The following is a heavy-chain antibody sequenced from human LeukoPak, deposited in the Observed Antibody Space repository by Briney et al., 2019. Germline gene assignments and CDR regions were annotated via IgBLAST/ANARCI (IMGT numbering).Heavy chain of an antibody. CDR2: IRYDGSNK. V-gene: IGHV3-30*02. J-gene: IGHJ3*02. CDR1: GFTFSGYG. CDR3: ARGREYYYDSSVPAFDI. Sequence: GGSLRLSCAASGFTFSGYGMHWVRQAPGKGLEWVAFIRYDGSNKYYADSVKGRFTISRDNAKNSLYLQMNSLRAEDTAVYYCARGREYYYDSSVPAFDIWGQGTMVTVSS. D-gene: IGHD3-22*01.